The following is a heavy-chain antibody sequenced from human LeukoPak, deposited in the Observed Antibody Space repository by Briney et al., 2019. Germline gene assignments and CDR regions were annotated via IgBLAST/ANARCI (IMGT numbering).Heavy chain of an antibody. D-gene: IGHD1-1*01. Sequence: GGSLRLSCAASGFTFSSYSMNWVRQAPGKGLEWVSSISSSSSYIYYADSVKGRFTISRDNAKNSLYLQMNSLRAEDTAVYYCARDEYNSGDYYYGMDVWGQGTTVTVSS. J-gene: IGHJ6*02. CDR2: ISSSSSYI. V-gene: IGHV3-21*01. CDR1: GFTFSSYS. CDR3: ARDEYNSGDYYYGMDV.